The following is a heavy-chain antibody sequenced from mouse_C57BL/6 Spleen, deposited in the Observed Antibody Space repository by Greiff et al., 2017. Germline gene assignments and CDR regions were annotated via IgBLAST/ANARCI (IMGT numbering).Heavy chain of an antibody. V-gene: IGHV7-3*01. D-gene: IGHD2-4*01. Sequence: EVHLVESGGGLVQPGGSLSLSCAASGFTFTDYYMSWVRQPPGKALEWLGFIRNKANGYTTEYSASVKGRFTISRDNSQSILYLQMNALRAEDSATYYCARGDDYDLYYFDYWGQGTTLTVSS. CDR1: GFTFTDYY. CDR3: ARGDDYDLYYFDY. CDR2: IRNKANGYTT. J-gene: IGHJ2*01.